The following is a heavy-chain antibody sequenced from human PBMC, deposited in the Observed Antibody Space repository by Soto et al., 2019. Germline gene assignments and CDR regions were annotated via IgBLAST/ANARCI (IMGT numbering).Heavy chain of an antibody. D-gene: IGHD3-10*01. Sequence: PSETLSLTCAVYGGSFSGYYWSWIRQPPGKGLEWIGEINHSGSTNYNPSLKSRVTISVDTSKNQFSLKLSSVTAADTAVYYCARGGDYGSGSYYRVRQDYYYGMDVWGQGTTVT. J-gene: IGHJ6*02. V-gene: IGHV4-34*01. CDR3: ARGGDYGSGSYYRVRQDYYYGMDV. CDR1: GGSFSGYY. CDR2: INHSGST.